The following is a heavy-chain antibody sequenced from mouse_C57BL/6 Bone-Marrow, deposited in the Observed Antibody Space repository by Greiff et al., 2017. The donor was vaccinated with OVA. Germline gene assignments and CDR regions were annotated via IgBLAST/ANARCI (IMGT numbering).Heavy chain of an antibody. D-gene: IGHD1-1*01. CDR2: INPYNGGP. J-gene: IGHJ3*01. Sequence: VQLKQSGPVLVKPGASVKMSCKASGYTFTDYYMNWVKQSHGKSLEWIGVINPYNGGPSYNQKFKGKATLTVDKSSSTAYMELNSLTSEDSAVYYCARTDYYGSSYEAWFAYWGQGTLVTVSA. CDR1: GYTFTDYY. V-gene: IGHV1-19*01. CDR3: ARTDYYGSSYEAWFAY.